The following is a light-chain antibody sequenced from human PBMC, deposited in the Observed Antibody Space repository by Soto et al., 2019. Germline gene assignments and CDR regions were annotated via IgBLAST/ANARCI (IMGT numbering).Light chain of an antibody. V-gene: IGKV1-13*02. Sequence: AIQLTQSPSSLSASVGDRVTISCRASQGIPNTLDWYQQNPGKAPRLLIFSASKLQTGVPSRFSGSGSGTDFTLTNISLQTEASVTYFCQHLGGYPLTVGGGTKLEIK. CDR1: QGIPNT. CDR3: QHLGGYPLT. CDR2: SAS. J-gene: IGKJ4*01.